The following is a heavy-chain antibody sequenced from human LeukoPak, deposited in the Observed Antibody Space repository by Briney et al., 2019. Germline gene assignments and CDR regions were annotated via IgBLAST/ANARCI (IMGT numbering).Heavy chain of an antibody. Sequence: PGGSLRLSCAASGFTFSSYWMHWVRQAPGMGLVWVSRINSDGSSTSYADSVKGRFTISRYNAKNTLYLQMNSLRAEDTAVYYCARVKMVRGVSLDYWGQGTLDTVTS. D-gene: IGHD3-10*01. CDR3: ARVKMVRGVSLDY. V-gene: IGHV3-74*01. J-gene: IGHJ4*02. CDR2: INSDGSST. CDR1: GFTFSSYW.